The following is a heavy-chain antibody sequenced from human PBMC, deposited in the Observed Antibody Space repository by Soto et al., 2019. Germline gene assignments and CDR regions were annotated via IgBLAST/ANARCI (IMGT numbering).Heavy chain of an antibody. D-gene: IGHD1-26*01. Sequence: QVQLQESGPGLVKPSGTLSLTCAVSGGSISSSNWWSWVRQPPGKGLEWVGEIYHRGSTNYNPSRRGRVTISVGKSRTQFSRKLSSGTAADTAVYYCARVVVGAGVVDYWGQGTLVTVSS. J-gene: IGHJ4*02. CDR2: IYHRGST. CDR1: GGSISSSNW. CDR3: ARVVVGAGVVDY. V-gene: IGHV4-4*02.